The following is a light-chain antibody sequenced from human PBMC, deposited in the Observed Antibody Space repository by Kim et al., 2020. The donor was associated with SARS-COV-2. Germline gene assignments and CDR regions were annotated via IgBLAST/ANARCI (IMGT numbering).Light chain of an antibody. Sequence: SVSPGQTASITCSGDKLGDKYACWYQQKPGQSPVLVIYQDSKRPSGFPERFSGSNSGNTATLTISGTQAMDEADYYCQAWDSSFVVFGGGTQLTVL. CDR2: QDS. CDR3: QAWDSSFVV. J-gene: IGLJ2*01. V-gene: IGLV3-1*01. CDR1: KLGDKY.